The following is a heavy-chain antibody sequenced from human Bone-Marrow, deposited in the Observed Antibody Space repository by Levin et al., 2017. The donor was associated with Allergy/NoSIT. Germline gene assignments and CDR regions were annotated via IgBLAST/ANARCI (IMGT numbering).Heavy chain of an antibody. CDR1: GYTFSNHW. CDR2: IYPDDSDT. CDR3: ARLGGSPSSVLHLADYYFMDV. D-gene: IGHD2-2*02. J-gene: IGHJ6*03. Sequence: GESLKISCKGSGYTFSNHWIAWVRQRPGKGLEFMGIIYPDDSDTTYSPSFQGQVTISADKSINSAFLQWSSLRASDTAIYYCARLGGSPSSVLHLADYYFMDVWGTGTTVTVSS. V-gene: IGHV5-51*01.